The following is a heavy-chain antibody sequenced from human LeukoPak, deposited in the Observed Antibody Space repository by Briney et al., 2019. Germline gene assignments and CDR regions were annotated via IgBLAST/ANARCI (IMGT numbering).Heavy chain of an antibody. D-gene: IGHD2-15*01. Sequence: GGSLRLSCAASGFTFSSYSMNWVRQAPGKVLEWVSSISSSSSYIYYADSVKGRFTISRDNAKNSLYLQMNSLRAEDTAVYYCARDSSYCSGGSCYSVWYFDLWGRGTLVTVSS. CDR1: GFTFSSYS. CDR3: ARDSSYCSGGSCYSVWYFDL. CDR2: ISSSSSYI. V-gene: IGHV3-21*01. J-gene: IGHJ2*01.